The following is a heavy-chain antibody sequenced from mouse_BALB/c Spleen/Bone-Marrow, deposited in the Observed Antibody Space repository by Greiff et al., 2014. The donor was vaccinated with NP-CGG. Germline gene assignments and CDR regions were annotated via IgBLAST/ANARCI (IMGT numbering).Heavy chain of an antibody. CDR2: IDPANGNT. CDR1: GFNIKDTY. D-gene: IGHD2-1*01. V-gene: IGHV14-3*02. Sequence: EVQLQQSGAELVKPGASVKLSCTASGFNIKDTYMHWVKQRPEQGLEWIGRIDPANGNTKCDPKFQGKATITADTSSNTAYLQLSSLTSEDTAVYYCAIYYGNYYAMDYWGQGTSVTVSS. CDR3: AIYYGNYYAMDY. J-gene: IGHJ4*01.